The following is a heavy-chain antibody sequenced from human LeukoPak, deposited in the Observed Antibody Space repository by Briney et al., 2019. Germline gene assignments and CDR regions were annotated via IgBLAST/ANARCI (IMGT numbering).Heavy chain of an antibody. D-gene: IGHD4-17*01. V-gene: IGHV3-23*01. J-gene: IGHJ4*02. CDR2: ITDSGGST. CDR1: AFTFNNYA. CDR3: AKKGYGDTKVDY. Sequence: GGSLRLSCAASAFTFNNYAMSWVRQAPGKGLEWVSGITDSGGSTYYADSVKGRFTISRDNSKNTLYLQMNSLRAEDTAVYYCAKKGYGDTKVDYWGQGTLVTVSS.